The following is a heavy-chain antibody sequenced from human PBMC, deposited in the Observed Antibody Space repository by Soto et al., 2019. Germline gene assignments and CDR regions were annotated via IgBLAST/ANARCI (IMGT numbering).Heavy chain of an antibody. CDR2: IYHNGRT. V-gene: IGHV4-31*03. CDR3: ARVSATGTRWFDP. J-gene: IGHJ5*02. D-gene: IGHD6-13*01. Sequence: QVQLQESGPGLVKPSQTLSLTCTVSGASMNSGAYHWSWVRQPPGKGLEWIGYIYHNGRTYNNPSLMSRVTMSLDTSKNQFSLKLNSVSAADTAVYYCARVSATGTRWFDPWGQGTLVTVSS. CDR1: GASMNSGAYH.